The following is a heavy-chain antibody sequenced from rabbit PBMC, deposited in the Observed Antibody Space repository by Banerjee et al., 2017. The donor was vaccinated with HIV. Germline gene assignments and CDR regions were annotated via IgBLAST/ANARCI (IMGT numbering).Heavy chain of an antibody. CDR1: GLDFSSSYW. Sequence: QEQLEESGGDLVKPEGSLTLTCTASGLDFSSSYWICWVRQAPGKGLEWIACIAAGSSGNTYYASWAKGRFTISKSSSTTVTLQMTSLTAADTATYFCARAPYGYVGYVLYPYYFNLWGPGTLVTVS. J-gene: IGHJ4*01. CDR2: IAAGSSGNT. V-gene: IGHV1S45*01. D-gene: IGHD6-1*01. CDR3: ARAPYGYVGYVLYPYYFNL.